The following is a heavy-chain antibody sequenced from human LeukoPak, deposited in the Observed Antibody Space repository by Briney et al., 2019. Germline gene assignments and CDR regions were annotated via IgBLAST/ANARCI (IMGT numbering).Heavy chain of an antibody. CDR3: ARVGAVITPYYYYYYYMDG. CDR1: GGTFSSYA. V-gene: IGHV1-69*05. D-gene: IGHD3-22*01. J-gene: IGHJ6*03. Sequence: SSVKVSCKASGGTFSSYAISWVRQAPGQGLEWMGGIIPIFGTANYAQKFQGRVTITTDESTSTAYMELSSLRSEDTAVYYCARVGAVITPYYYYYYYMDGGGKGPTVTVS. CDR2: IIPIFGTA.